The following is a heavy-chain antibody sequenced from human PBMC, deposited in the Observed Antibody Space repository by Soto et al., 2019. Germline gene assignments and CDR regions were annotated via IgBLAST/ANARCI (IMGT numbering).Heavy chain of an antibody. D-gene: IGHD7-27*01. Sequence: PGGSLRLSCAASGFTLSNYWMTWVRQAPGKGPEWVANINKDGSQKNYVDSVKGRFTIARDNGQNSLSLQINSLRVEDTAVYYCVRELGLAYWGQGALVTVSS. CDR1: GFTLSNYW. V-gene: IGHV3-7*03. CDR3: VRELGLAY. CDR2: INKDGSQK. J-gene: IGHJ4*02.